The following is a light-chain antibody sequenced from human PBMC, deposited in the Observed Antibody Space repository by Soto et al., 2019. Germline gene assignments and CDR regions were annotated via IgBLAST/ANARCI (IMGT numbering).Light chain of an antibody. CDR2: DAS. V-gene: IGKV1-33*01. J-gene: IGKJ1*01. CDR1: QDISNY. CDR3: QQYNGYSRT. Sequence: DIQMTQSPSTLSASVGDRVTITCQASQDISNYLNWYQQKPGKAPKLLIYDASNLETGVPSRFSGSGSETDFTLTISSLQPEDFASYYCQQYNGYSRTFGQGTKVDI.